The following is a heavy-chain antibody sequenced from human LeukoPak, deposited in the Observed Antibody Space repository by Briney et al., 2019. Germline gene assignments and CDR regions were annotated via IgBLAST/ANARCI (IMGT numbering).Heavy chain of an antibody. Sequence: GGSLRLSCAASGFTFSSYAMSWFRQAPGKGLEWVSAIDGSGGSTYYADSVKGRFTISRDNSKNTLYLQMNSLRAEDTAIYYCAKDRRLPWDYFDSWGQGTLVTVSS. CDR3: AKDRRLPWDYFDS. CDR1: GFTFSSYA. V-gene: IGHV3-23*01. CDR2: IDGSGGST. D-gene: IGHD5-12*01. J-gene: IGHJ4*02.